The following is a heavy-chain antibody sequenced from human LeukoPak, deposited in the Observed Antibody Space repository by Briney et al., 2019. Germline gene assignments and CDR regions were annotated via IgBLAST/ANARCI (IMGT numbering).Heavy chain of an antibody. CDR2: IRQDGSQK. CDR1: GFTFSSYA. V-gene: IGHV3-7*01. D-gene: IGHD2-15*01. CDR3: ARESEHSVSQVDFDL. J-gene: IGHJ3*01. Sequence: QPGGSLRLSCAASGFTFSSYAMSWVRQAPGKGLGWVATIRQDGSQKYYVDSVKGRFTISRDNAKNSLYLQMNSLRGEDTAVYYCARESEHSVSQVDFDLWGQGTMVTVSS.